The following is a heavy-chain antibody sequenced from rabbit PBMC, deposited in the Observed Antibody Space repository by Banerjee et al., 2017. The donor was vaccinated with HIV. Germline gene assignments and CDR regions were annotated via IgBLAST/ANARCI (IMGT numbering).Heavy chain of an antibody. J-gene: IGHJ6*01. CDR1: GFDFSSNA. Sequence: QEQLVESGGGLVQPEGSLTLTCKASGFDFSSNAMCWVRQAPGKGLEWIGCIYTDSGSAYYASWAKGRFTISKTSSTTVTLQMTSLTAADTATYFCTREGGLWGPGTLVTVS. V-gene: IGHV1S45*01. CDR3: TREGGL. CDR2: IYTDSGSA.